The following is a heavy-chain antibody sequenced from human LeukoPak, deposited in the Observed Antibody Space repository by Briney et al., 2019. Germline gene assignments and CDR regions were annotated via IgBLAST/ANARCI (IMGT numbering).Heavy chain of an antibody. Sequence: GGSLRLSCAASGFTFSSYAMHWVRQAPGKGLEYVSAISSNGGSTYYANSVKGRFTISRDNSKNTLYLQMGSLRAEDMAVYYCARVLGSYYDSSGYYDYWGQGTLVTVSS. CDR1: GFTFSSYA. CDR3: ARVLGSYYDSSGYYDY. V-gene: IGHV3-64*01. D-gene: IGHD3-22*01. J-gene: IGHJ4*02. CDR2: ISSNGGST.